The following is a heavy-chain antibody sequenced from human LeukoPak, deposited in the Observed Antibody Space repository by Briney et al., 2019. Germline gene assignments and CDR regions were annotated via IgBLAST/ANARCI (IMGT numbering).Heavy chain of an antibody. CDR1: GFTFSIYS. Sequence: GGSLRLSCAASGFTFSIYSMNWVRQPPGKGLEWVSYISSSSTSIYYADSVKRRFTISRDNAKNSLYLQMNSLRAEDTAVYYCAMGPYYYDSSGYYYWGQGTLVTVSS. V-gene: IGHV3-48*01. CDR2: ISSSSTSI. CDR3: AMGPYYYDSSGYYY. J-gene: IGHJ4*02. D-gene: IGHD3-22*01.